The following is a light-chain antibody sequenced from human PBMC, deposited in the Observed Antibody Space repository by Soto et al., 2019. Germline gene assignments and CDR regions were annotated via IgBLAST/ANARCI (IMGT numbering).Light chain of an antibody. CDR3: QQHESYPWT. CDR1: QSIGGS. Sequence: DIQMTQSPSTLSASVGDRVTITCRASQSIGGSLAWYQQKPGKAPNFLIYKASSLQSGVPSRFSGSISGTEFTLTISSLQPDDFAFYYCQQHESYPWTFGQGTKVEIK. CDR2: KAS. V-gene: IGKV1-5*03. J-gene: IGKJ1*01.